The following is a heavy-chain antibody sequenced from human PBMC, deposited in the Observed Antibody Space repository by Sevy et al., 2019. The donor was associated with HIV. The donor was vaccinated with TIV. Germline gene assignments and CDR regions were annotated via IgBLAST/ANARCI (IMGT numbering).Heavy chain of an antibody. D-gene: IGHD1-1*01. J-gene: IGHJ3*02. CDR2: MNPNSGNT. V-gene: IGHV1-8*01. CDR3: ARSTGTTWGGAFDI. Sequence: ASVKGSCKASGYTFTSYDINWVRQATGQGLEWMGWMNPNSGNTGYAQKFQGRVTMTRNTSISTAYMELSSLRSEDTAVYYCARSTGTTWGGAFDIWGQGTMVTVSS. CDR1: GYTFTSYD.